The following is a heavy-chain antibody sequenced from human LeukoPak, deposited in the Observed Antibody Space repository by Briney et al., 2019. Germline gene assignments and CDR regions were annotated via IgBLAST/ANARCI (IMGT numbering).Heavy chain of an antibody. V-gene: IGHV3-21*01. J-gene: IGHJ6*04. CDR3: ARDRPPAAGTYYYYYGMDV. CDR2: ISSNSSYI. CDR1: GLTFSSYS. Sequence: GGSLRLSCAASGLTFSSYSMNWVRQAPGKGLGCVSSISSNSSYIYYADSVKGRFTISRDNAKNSLYLQMNSLRAEDTAVYYCARDRPPAAGTYYYYYGMDVWGKGTTVTVSS. D-gene: IGHD6-13*01.